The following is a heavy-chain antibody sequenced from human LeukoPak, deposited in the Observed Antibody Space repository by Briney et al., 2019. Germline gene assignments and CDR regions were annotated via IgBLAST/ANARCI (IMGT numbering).Heavy chain of an antibody. Sequence: GGSLRLSCAVSGFTFRSYAMSWVRQAPGKGLEWVSVISGSGGSTYYVDSVKGRFTISRDNSKNTLYLQMNSLRAEDTAVYYCAKQLGYCSDGSCYFPYWGQGTLVTVSS. J-gene: IGHJ4*02. CDR3: AKQLGYCSDGSCYFPY. V-gene: IGHV3-23*01. CDR1: GFTFRSYA. D-gene: IGHD2-15*01. CDR2: ISGSGGST.